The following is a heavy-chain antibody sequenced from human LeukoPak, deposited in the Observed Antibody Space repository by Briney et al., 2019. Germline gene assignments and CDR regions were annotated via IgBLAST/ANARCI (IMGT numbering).Heavy chain of an antibody. CDR1: GGSISSGGYS. CDR2: IYHSGST. Sequence: SETLSLTCAVSGGSISSGGYSWSWIRQPPGKGLEWIGYIYHSGSTYYNPSLKSRVTISVDRSKNQFSLELSSVTAADTAVYYCASFYRNYDFWSGYSAAEHFQHWGQGTLVTVSS. D-gene: IGHD3-3*01. V-gene: IGHV4-30-2*01. J-gene: IGHJ1*01. CDR3: ASFYRNYDFWSGYSAAEHFQH.